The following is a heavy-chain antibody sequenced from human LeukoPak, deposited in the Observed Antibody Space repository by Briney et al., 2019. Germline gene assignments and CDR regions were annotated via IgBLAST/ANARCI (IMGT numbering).Heavy chain of an antibody. V-gene: IGHV3-23*01. D-gene: IGHD6-19*01. CDR3: AKAGIAVPASPEY. CDR1: GFTFSSYA. CDR2: ISSSGGTT. Sequence: GGSLRLSCAASGFTFSSYAMNWVRQAPGKGLEWVSVISSSGGTTYYSDSVKGRFIISRANSKNPLHLQMNSLRAEDTAVYYCAKAGIAVPASPEYCGQGTQLTVSS. J-gene: IGHJ4*02.